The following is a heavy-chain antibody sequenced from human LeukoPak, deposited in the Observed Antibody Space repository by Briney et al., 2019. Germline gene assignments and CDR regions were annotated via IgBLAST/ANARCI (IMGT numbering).Heavy chain of an antibody. D-gene: IGHD3-22*01. J-gene: IGHJ4*02. V-gene: IGHV4-59*08. CDR2: INNNGNT. CDR1: GVSITGHY. CDR3: ARYDPSDYATTGLYYGVYFDS. Sequence: SETLSLTCSASGVSITGHYWSWIRQSPRKGLEWVGYINNNGNTNYNPSLKSRVTISVDMSKNQFSLKLSSVTAADTAIYYCARYDPSDYATTGLYYGVYFDSWGQGTLVSVSS.